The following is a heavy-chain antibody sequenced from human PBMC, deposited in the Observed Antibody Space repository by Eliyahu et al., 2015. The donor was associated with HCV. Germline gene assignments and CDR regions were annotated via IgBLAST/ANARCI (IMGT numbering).Heavy chain of an antibody. J-gene: IGHJ4*02. CDR1: GFTFSNFP. D-gene: IGHD3-9*01. CDR2: ISSSDSTX. V-gene: IGHV3-23*01. CDR3: AKDDDM. Sequence: EVQLLESGGGLVQPGGSLRLSCVASGFTFSNFPMSWVRQAPVKGLEWVSFISSSDSTXYADSVKGRFTISRDNSKNTLFLQMNSLRVEDTAVYYCAKDDDMRGQGTLVTVSS.